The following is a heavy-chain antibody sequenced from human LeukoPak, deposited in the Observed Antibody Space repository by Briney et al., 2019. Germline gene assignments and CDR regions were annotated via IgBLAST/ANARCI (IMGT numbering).Heavy chain of an antibody. CDR1: GGTFSSYG. CDR3: ARDLGPPNSNNWFDS. V-gene: IGHV1-69*05. CDR2: IIPIFGTA. J-gene: IGHJ5*01. D-gene: IGHD4-11*01. Sequence: ASVKVSCKASGGTFSSYGISWVRQAPRQGLEWMGRIIPIFGTANYAQKFQGRVTITTDESTSTAYMELSSLRSEDTAVYYCARDLGPPNSNNWFDSWGQGTLVTVSS.